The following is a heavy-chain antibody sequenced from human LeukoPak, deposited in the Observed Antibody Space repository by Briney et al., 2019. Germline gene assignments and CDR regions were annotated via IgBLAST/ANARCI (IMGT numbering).Heavy chain of an antibody. J-gene: IGHJ4*02. D-gene: IGHD3-3*01. Sequence: PSETLSLTCAVYGGSFSGYYWSWIRQPPGKGLEWIGEINHIGSTNYNPSLKSRVTISVDTSKNQSSLKLSSVTAADTAVYYCARGGITIFGVVIAYFDYWGQGTLVTVSS. CDR1: GGSFSGYY. V-gene: IGHV4-34*01. CDR3: ARGGITIFGVVIAYFDY. CDR2: INHIGST.